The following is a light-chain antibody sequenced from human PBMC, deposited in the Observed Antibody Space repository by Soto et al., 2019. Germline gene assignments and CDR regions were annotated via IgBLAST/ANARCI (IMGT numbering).Light chain of an antibody. V-gene: IGLV9-49*01. J-gene: IGLJ2*01. CDR2: VGTGGIVG. Sequence: QPVLTQPPSASASLGASVTLTCTLSSGYSNYKVDWYQQRPGKGPRFVMRVGTGGIVGSKGDGIPDRFSVLGSGLNRYLTIKNIQEEDESDYHCGADHGSGSNVGPHVVFGGGTKLTVL. CDR3: GADHGSGSNVGPHVV. CDR1: SGYSNYK.